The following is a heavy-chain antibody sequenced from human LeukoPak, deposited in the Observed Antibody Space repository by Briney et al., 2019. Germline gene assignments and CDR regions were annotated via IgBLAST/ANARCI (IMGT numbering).Heavy chain of an antibody. V-gene: IGHV4-61*08. CDR3: ARHLYDSSGYYYYYYGMDV. CDR2: IYYSGST. Sequence: SETLSLTCTVSGGSISSGGYYWSWIRQHPGKGLEWIGYIYYSGSTNYNPSLKSRVTISVDTSKNQFSLKLSSVTAADTAVYYCARHLYDSSGYYYYYYGMDVWGQGTTVTVSS. J-gene: IGHJ6*02. CDR1: GGSISSGGYY. D-gene: IGHD3-22*01.